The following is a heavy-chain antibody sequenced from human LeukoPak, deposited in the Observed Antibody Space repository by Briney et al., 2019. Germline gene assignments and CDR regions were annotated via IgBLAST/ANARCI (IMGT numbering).Heavy chain of an antibody. D-gene: IGHD2-8*01. CDR2: IYYSGST. CDR1: GGSISSYY. V-gene: IGHV4-59*01. CDR3: ARGALVSYLNWFDP. Sequence: KPSETLSLTCTVSGGSISSYYWSWIRQPPGKRLEWIGYIYYSGSTNYNPSLKSRVTISVDTSKNQFSLKLSSVTAADTAVYYCARGALVSYLNWFDPWGQGTLVTVSS. J-gene: IGHJ5*02.